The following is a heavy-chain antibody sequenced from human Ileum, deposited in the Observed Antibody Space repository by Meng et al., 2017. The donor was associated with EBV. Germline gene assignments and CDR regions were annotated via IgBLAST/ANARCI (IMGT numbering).Heavy chain of an antibody. J-gene: IGHJ4*02. CDR3: AHKPSGEDFFDY. Sequence: AGHTLFKPTKTPSQTCSFPGCSLSDIGLGVGWIRQPPGKALDWLAIFYYDDHQRYIPSLKTRLTIHRVTSQSQVVLAMTNMDPVDTATYYCAHKPSGEDFFDYWGQGTLVTVSS. CDR2: FYYDDHQ. D-gene: IGHD3-10*01. CDR1: GCSLSDIGLG. V-gene: IGHV2-5*02.